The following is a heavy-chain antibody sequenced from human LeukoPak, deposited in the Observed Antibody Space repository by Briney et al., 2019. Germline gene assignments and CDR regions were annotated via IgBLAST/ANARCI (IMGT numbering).Heavy chain of an antibody. D-gene: IGHD3-10*01. J-gene: IGHJ4*02. CDR3: AASRRGWRYFDY. Sequence: SVKVSCKASGFTFTSSAMQWVRQARGQRLEWIGWIVVGSGNTNYAQKFQERVTITRDMSTSTAHMELSSLRSEDTAVYYCAASRRGWRYFDYWGQGTLVTVSS. CDR1: GFTFTSSA. CDR2: IVVGSGNT. V-gene: IGHV1-58*02.